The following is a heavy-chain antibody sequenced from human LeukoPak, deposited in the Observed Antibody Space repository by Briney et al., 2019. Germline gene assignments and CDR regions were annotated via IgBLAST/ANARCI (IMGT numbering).Heavy chain of an antibody. CDR3: ARDVPYYYDSSGYYAHFDY. D-gene: IGHD3-22*01. V-gene: IGHV3-7*01. Sequence: GGSLRLSCAASGFTFSSYWMSWVRQAPGKGLEWVANIKQDGSEKYYVDSVKGRFTISRDNAKNSLYLQMNSLRAEDTAVYYCARDVPYYYDSSGYYAHFDYWGQGTLVTVSS. CDR2: IKQDGSEK. CDR1: GFTFSSYW. J-gene: IGHJ4*02.